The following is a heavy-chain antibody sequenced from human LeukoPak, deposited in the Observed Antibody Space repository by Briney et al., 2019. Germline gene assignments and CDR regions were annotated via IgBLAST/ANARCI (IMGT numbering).Heavy chain of an antibody. CDR1: GFTVSSNY. J-gene: IGHJ4*02. V-gene: IGHV3-66*01. CDR2: IYSGGSA. Sequence: GGSLRLSCAVSGFTVSSNYMSWVRQVPGKELEWVSVIYSGGSAYYAESVKGRFTISRDNSKNTLYLHMNSLRAEDTAVYYCAKNHHYYDSSGLEAAVKYYFDYWGQGTLVTVSS. CDR3: AKNHHYYDSSGLEAAVKYYFDY. D-gene: IGHD3-22*01.